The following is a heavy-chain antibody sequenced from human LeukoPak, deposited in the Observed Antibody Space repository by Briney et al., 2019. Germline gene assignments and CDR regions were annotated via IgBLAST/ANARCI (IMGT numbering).Heavy chain of an antibody. D-gene: IGHD6-13*01. Sequence: PGGSLRLSCAASGFTFSKYWMTWVRQAPERGLEWVANIKPDGSEEYYVDSVKGRFTISRDNAKSSLYLQMNSLTAEDTAVYYCATSDDAAGTSWGQGTLVIASS. CDR1: GFTFSKYW. CDR2: IKPDGSEE. J-gene: IGHJ5*02. V-gene: IGHV3-7*01. CDR3: ATSDDAAGTS.